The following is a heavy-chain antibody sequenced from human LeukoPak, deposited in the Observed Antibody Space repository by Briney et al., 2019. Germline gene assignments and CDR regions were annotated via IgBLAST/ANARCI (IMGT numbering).Heavy chain of an antibody. J-gene: IGHJ5*02. Sequence: ASVKLTFTASGYSFTSYDFNWIRQPTGPGNERRGWMKPDGGNTRYAQKLQGRVTMTRNTSISTAYMELSSLRSEDTAVYYCARVPMTTFNWFDAWGEGTLV. CDR2: MKPDGGNT. D-gene: IGHD4-11*01. V-gene: IGHV1-8*01. CDR1: GYSFTSYD. CDR3: ARVPMTTFNWFDA.